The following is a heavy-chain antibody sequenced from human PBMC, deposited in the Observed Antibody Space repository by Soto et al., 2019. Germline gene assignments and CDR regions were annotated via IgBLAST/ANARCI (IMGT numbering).Heavy chain of an antibody. D-gene: IGHD6-13*01. Sequence: SETLSLTCGVYGRSFIGYYWSWIRQPPGKGLAWIGEINHSGSTNYNPSLKSRATISVDTSKNQFSLKLSSVTVADTAVYYCARGLRYSSSSHYYYNYGMDVWGQGTTVTLSS. CDR1: GRSFIGYY. CDR2: INHSGST. J-gene: IGHJ6*02. CDR3: ARGLRYSSSSHYYYNYGMDV. V-gene: IGHV4-34*01.